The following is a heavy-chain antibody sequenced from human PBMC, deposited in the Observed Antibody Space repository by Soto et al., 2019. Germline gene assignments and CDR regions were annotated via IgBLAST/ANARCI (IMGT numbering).Heavy chain of an antibody. Sequence: SGPTLVNPTQTLTLTCTFSGFSLSTNGMCVSWIRQPPGKALEWLARIDWDDDKYYSTSLKTRLTISKDTSKNQVVLTMTNTDPVDTATYYCARAYGDYCPHFYYYGMYVWGPGTTLPVSS. CDR1: GFSLSTNGMC. V-gene: IGHV2-70*11. CDR2: IDWDDDK. D-gene: IGHD4-17*01. J-gene: IGHJ6*02. CDR3: ARAYGDYCPHFYYYGMYV.